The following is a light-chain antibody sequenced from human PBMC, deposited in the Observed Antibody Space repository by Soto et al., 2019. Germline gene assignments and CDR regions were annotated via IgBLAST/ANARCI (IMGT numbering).Light chain of an antibody. CDR3: SSYSISTAYL. CDR1: ISDFGGYNY. V-gene: IGLV2-14*01. J-gene: IGLJ1*01. Sequence: QSVLTQPASVSGSPGQSISISCTGTISDFGGYNYVSWYQQHPGRTPKLLIYEVTNRPSGVSSRFSASKSGNTASLTISGLQAEDEADYFCSSYSISTAYLFGTGTKVTVL. CDR2: EVT.